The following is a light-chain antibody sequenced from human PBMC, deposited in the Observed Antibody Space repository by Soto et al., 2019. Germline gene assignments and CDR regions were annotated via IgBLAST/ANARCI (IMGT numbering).Light chain of an antibody. CDR3: HYCGGSLSVVV. V-gene: IGLV1-40*01. Sequence: QSVLTQPPSVSGAPGQRVTISCTGSSSNIVAGYDVHWYQQLPGTAPKLLIYGNSNRPSGVPDRFSGFKSGTSAYLANTGLQGDDEADYYCHYCGGSLSVVVFGGGTKLNVL. CDR2: GNS. J-gene: IGLJ2*01. CDR1: SSNIVAGYD.